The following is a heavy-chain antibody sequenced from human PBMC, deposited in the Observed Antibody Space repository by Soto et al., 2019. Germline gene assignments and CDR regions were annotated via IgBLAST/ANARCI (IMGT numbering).Heavy chain of an antibody. V-gene: IGHV4-61*08. CDR1: GGSISSGGSY. CDR2: IYYSGST. D-gene: IGHD3-10*01. CDR3: ARDQYLDV. J-gene: IGHJ6*02. Sequence: SETLSLTCTVSGGSISSGGSYWGWIRQPPGKGLEWIGYIYYSGSTNYNPSLKSRVTISVDTSKNQFSLKLSSVTAADTAVYYCARDQYLDVWGQGTTVTVSS.